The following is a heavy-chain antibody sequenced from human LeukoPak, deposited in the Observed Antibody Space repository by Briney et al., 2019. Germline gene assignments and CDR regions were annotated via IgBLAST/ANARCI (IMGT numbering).Heavy chain of an antibody. D-gene: IGHD2-2*01. CDR2: IYYSGST. V-gene: IGHV4-30-4*08. Sequence: SQTLSLTCTVSGGSISSGDYYWSWIRQTPGKGLEWIGYIYYSGSTYYNPSLKSRVTISVDTSKNQFSLKLSSVTAADTAVYYCARDWSSTSQSYFDYWGQGTLVTVSS. CDR1: GGSISSGDYY. CDR3: ARDWSSTSQSYFDY. J-gene: IGHJ4*02.